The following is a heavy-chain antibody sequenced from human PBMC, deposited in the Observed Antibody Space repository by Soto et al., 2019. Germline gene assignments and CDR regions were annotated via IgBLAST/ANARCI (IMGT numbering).Heavy chain of an antibody. CDR1: GGSIHSYY. CDR2: IYYTGTT. Sequence: SETLSLTCTVSGGSIHSYYWAWIRRPPGKELQWLGYIYYTGTTRYNPSLTSRVTMSVDTSNNQFSLKLSSMTAADTAVYYCASFRKLGDWYFDLWGRGTLVTVSS. CDR3: ASFRKLGDWYFDL. V-gene: IGHV4-59*01. D-gene: IGHD2-21*01. J-gene: IGHJ2*01.